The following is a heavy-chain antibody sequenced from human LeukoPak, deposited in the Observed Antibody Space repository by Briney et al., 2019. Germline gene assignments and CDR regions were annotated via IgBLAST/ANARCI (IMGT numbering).Heavy chain of an antibody. D-gene: IGHD5-12*01. CDR2: IYSGGST. J-gene: IGHJ4*02. V-gene: IGHV3-66*01. CDR1: GFTVSSNY. Sequence: GGSLRLSCAASGFTVSSNYMSWVRQAPGKGLEWFSVIYSGGSTYYADSVKGRFTISRDNSKNTLYLQMNSLRAEDTAVYYCAGEGYSGYDLADYWGQGTLVTVSS. CDR3: AGEGYSGYDLADY.